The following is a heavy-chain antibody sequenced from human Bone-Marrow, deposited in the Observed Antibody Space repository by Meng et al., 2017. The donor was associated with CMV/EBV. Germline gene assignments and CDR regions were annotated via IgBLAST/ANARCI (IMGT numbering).Heavy chain of an antibody. V-gene: IGHV4-59*11. D-gene: IGHD6-19*01. CDR3: ARQSSGWLYYFDY. CDR2: IYYSGST. J-gene: IGHJ4*02. CDR1: GGSISRHY. Sequence: GSLRLSCIVSGGSISRHYWTWIRQPPGKGLEYIGYIYYSGSTNYNPSLKSRVTISVDTSKNQFSLKLSSVTAADTAVYYCARQSSGWLYYFDYWGQGTLVTVSS.